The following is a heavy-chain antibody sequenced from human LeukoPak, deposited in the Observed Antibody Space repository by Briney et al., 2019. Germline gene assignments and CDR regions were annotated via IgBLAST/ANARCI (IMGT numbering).Heavy chain of an antibody. V-gene: IGHV3-74*01. CDR2: INSDGSST. CDR1: GFTFSSYW. D-gene: IGHD2/OR15-2a*01. CDR3: ARDGGTTPSFDWFDP. J-gene: IGHJ5*02. Sequence: GGSLRLSCAASGFTFSSYWMHWVRQAPGKGLVWVSRINSDGSSTSYADSVKGRFTISRDNAKNSLYLQMNSLRAEDTAVYYCARDGGTTPSFDWFDPWGQGTLVTVSS.